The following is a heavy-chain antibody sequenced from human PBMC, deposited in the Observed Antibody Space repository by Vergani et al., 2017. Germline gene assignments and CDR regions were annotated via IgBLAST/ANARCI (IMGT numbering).Heavy chain of an antibody. J-gene: IGHJ4*02. CDR2: IKQDGSEK. D-gene: IGHD3-3*01. Sequence: EVQLVESGGGLVQPGGSLRLSCAASGFTFSRYWMSWVRQAPGKGLEWVANIKQDGSEKYYVDSVKGRFTISRDNAKNSLYLQMNSLRAEDTAVYYCARDRSKYDFWSGYSGYWGQGTLVTVSS. CDR3: ARDRSKYDFWSGYSGY. CDR1: GFTFSRYW. V-gene: IGHV3-7*01.